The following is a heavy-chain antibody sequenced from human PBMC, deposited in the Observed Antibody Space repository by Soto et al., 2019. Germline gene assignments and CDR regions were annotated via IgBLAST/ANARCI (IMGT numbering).Heavy chain of an antibody. Sequence: QVQLVQSGAEVKKPGSSVKVSCKASGGTFSSYAISWVRQAPGQGLEGMGGIIPSFGKANYAQKFQVRVTITADESTSTAYLELSRLRSEDTAGYYCARPRGGAATRGYYYYGMDVWGRGTTVSVSS. CDR3: ARPRGGAATRGYYYYGMDV. CDR1: GGTFSSYA. CDR2: IIPSFGKA. V-gene: IGHV1-69*12. J-gene: IGHJ6*02. D-gene: IGHD2-15*01.